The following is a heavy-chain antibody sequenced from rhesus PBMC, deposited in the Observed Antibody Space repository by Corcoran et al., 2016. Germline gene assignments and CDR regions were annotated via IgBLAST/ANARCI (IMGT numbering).Heavy chain of an antibody. CDR1: GGSFSGYY. CDR2: ISGSRGST. Sequence: QVQLQESGPGLVKPSETLSLTCAVSGGSFSGYYWGWIRQPPGKGLGGIGYISGSRGSTDYHPSLKSRVTISTDTSKNPFSLILSSVTAAAASVYYCARSSTGYPGYWGQGVLVTVSS. CDR3: ARSSTGYPGY. J-gene: IGHJ4*01. V-gene: IGHV4-165*01. D-gene: IGHD3-3*01.